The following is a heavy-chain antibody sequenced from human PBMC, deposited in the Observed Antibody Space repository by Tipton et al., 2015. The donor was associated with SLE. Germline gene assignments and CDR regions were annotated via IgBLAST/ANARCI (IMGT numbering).Heavy chain of an antibody. V-gene: IGHV4-59*11. CDR2: IYYSGST. J-gene: IGHJ3*02. CDR1: GGSISSHY. CDR3: ARFLAGGWPQLRSAFDI. D-gene: IGHD5-24*01. Sequence: LRLSCTVSGGSISSHYWSWIRQPPGKGLEWIGYIYYSGSTNYNPSLKSRVTISVDTSKNQFSLKLSSVTAADTAVYYCARFLAGGWPQLRSAFDIWGQGPMVTVSS.